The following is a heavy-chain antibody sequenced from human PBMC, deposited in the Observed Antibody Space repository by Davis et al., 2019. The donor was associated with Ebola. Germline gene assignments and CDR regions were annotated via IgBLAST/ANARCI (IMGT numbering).Heavy chain of an antibody. Sequence: PGGSLRLSCAASGFIVRNKYMTWVRQGPGKGLEWVSHIYSGGSTYYADSVEGRFTISRDNSKNTVFLQMNGLRAEDTAVYFCAKDYWPHSDYYYGMDVWGQGTTVTVS. CDR3: AKDYWPHSDYYYGMDV. CDR2: IYSGGST. J-gene: IGHJ6*02. CDR1: GFIVRNKY. D-gene: IGHD2-8*02. V-gene: IGHV3-53*01.